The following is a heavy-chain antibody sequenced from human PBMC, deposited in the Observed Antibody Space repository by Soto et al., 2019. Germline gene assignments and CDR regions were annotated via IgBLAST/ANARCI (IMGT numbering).Heavy chain of an antibody. D-gene: IGHD3-9*01. J-gene: IGHJ6*02. Sequence: SETLSLTCTVSGRSISSGGYYWSWIRQHPGKGQEWIGYIYYSGSTYYNPYLKSRVTISVDTSKNQFSLKLSSVTAADTAVYYCARVGYFDWSMRAYYGMDVWGQGTTVTVSS. CDR3: ARVGYFDWSMRAYYGMDV. CDR2: IYYSGST. V-gene: IGHV4-31*03. CDR1: GRSISSGGYY.